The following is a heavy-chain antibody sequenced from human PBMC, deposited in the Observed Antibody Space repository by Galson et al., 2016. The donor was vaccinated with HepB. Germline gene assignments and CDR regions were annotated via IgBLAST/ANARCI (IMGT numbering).Heavy chain of an antibody. D-gene: IGHD4-23*01. CDR3: AKDHGGYSGLDY. J-gene: IGHJ4*02. V-gene: IGHV3-43*01. CDR2: ITGARANA. Sequence: LRLSCAASGFTFGTYTMHWVRHAPGEGLQWVSLITGARANAYYADSVKGRFTIPRDNRKNSLYLQMNSLRTEDTALYYCAKDHGGYSGLDYWGQGTLVTVSS. CDR1: GFTFGTYT.